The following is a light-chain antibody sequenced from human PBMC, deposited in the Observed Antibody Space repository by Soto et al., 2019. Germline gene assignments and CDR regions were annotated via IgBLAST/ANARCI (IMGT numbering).Light chain of an antibody. CDR2: GAS. Sequence: EIVMTQSPATLSVSPGERATLSCRASQSVSSNLAWYQQKPGQAPRLLIYGASTRATGIPARFSGSGSGTEFSLTISSLQSEDFLVYYCQQYNNWPPRTFGPGTRLEIK. CDR3: QQYNNWPPRT. J-gene: IGKJ5*01. CDR1: QSVSSN. V-gene: IGKV3-15*01.